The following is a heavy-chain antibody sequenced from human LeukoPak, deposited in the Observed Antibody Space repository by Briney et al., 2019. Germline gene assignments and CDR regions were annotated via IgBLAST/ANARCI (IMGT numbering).Heavy chain of an antibody. CDR1: GFTFSTYT. J-gene: IGHJ4*02. V-gene: IGHV3-21*04. D-gene: IGHD6-13*01. Sequence: PGGSLRLSCAASGFTFSTYTMNWVRQAPGQGLEWVSSISSDSTYIYYADSVQGRFTISRDNAENSLYLQMNSLRAEDTAVYYCARVGGAAANYWGQGTLVTVSS. CDR2: ISSDSTYI. CDR3: ARVGGAAANY.